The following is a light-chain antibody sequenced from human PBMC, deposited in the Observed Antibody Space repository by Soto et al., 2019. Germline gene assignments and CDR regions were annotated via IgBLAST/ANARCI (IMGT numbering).Light chain of an antibody. CDR2: DDR. CDR3: QVWDSSSDHPVV. V-gene: IGLV3-21*02. CDR1: NIGNKG. J-gene: IGLJ3*02. Sequence: SYELTQPPSVSVAPGQTARITCGGHNIGNKGVHWYQRRPGQAPVLVVDDDRDRPSGIPDRFSGSNSGNTATLTSSRGEAGDEADYCCQVWDSSSDHPVVFGGGTKHTVL.